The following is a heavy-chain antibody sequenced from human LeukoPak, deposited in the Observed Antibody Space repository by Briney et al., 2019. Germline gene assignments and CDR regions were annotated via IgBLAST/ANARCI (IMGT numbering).Heavy chain of an antibody. V-gene: IGHV3-23*01. CDR1: GFTFSSYA. D-gene: IGHD3-16*01. J-gene: IGHJ6*02. CDR2: ISCSGGST. CDR3: AKAGEYYFGMDV. Sequence: GRSLRLSCAASGFTFSSYAMSWVRQAPWKGLEWVSAISCSGGSTYYADSVKGRFTISRDNSKNTLYLQMKSLRAEDTAVYYCAKAGEYYFGMDVWGQGTTVTVSS.